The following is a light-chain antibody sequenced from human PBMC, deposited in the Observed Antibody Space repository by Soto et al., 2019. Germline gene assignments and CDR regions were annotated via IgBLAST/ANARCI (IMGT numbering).Light chain of an antibody. V-gene: IGKV3-11*01. CDR3: QQRSNWLSIT. CDR1: QSVSSY. CDR2: DAS. J-gene: IGKJ5*01. Sequence: EIVLTQSPATLSLSPGERATLSCRASQSVSSYLAWYQQKPGQAPRLLIYDASNRTTGIPARFSGSGSGTAFTLTISSLEPEDFAVYYCQQRSNWLSITFGQGTRLEIK.